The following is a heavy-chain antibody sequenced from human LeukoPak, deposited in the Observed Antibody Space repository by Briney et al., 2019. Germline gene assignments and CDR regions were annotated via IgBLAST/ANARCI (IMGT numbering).Heavy chain of an antibody. Sequence: PSETLSLTCTVSGGSISSYYWSWIRQPPGKGLEWIGYIYYSGSTNYNPSLKSRVTISVDTSKNQFSLKLSSVTAADTAVYYCAAEPIAAAGTVDYWGQGTLVTVSP. CDR3: AAEPIAAAGTVDY. CDR2: IYYSGST. CDR1: GGSISSYY. V-gene: IGHV4-59*01. D-gene: IGHD6-13*01. J-gene: IGHJ4*02.